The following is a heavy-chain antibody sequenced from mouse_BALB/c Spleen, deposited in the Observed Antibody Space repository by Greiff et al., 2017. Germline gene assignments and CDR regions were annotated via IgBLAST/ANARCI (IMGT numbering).Heavy chain of an antibody. CDR2: ISSGGSYT. CDR1: GFTFSSYA. J-gene: IGHJ4*01. D-gene: IGHD2-14*01. CDR3: AREGGVRRAMDY. Sequence: EVQLQESGGGLVKPGGSLKLSCAASGFTFSSYAMSWVRQSPEKRLEWVAEISSGGSYTYYPDTVTGRFTISRDNAKNTLYLEMSSLRSEDTAMYYCAREGGVRRAMDYWGQGTSVTVSS. V-gene: IGHV5-9-4*01.